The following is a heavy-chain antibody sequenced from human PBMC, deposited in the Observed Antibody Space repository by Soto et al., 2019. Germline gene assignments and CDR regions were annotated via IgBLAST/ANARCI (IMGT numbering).Heavy chain of an antibody. Sequence: SETLSLTCAVSGYSISNGYYWGWIRQPPGKGLEWIGSIYHSGSTYYNPSLKSRVTISVDTSKNQFSLKLSSVTAADTAVYYCARVDPAAADYWGQGTLVTVSS. V-gene: IGHV4-38-2*01. D-gene: IGHD6-13*01. CDR3: ARVDPAAADY. CDR2: IYHSGST. J-gene: IGHJ4*02. CDR1: GYSISNGYY.